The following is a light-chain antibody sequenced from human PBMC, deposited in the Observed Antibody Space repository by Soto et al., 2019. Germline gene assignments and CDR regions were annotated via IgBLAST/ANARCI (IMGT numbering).Light chain of an antibody. CDR3: QQYNNWPWT. V-gene: IGKV3-15*01. J-gene: IGKJ1*01. Sequence: EIVMKQSPATLSVSPGERATLSCRASMSVSSNLAWYQQRPGQAPRLLIYGASSRAPGIPARFSGSGSGTEFTFTISSLQSEDFAVYYCQQYNNWPWTFGLGTEVE. CDR2: GAS. CDR1: MSVSSN.